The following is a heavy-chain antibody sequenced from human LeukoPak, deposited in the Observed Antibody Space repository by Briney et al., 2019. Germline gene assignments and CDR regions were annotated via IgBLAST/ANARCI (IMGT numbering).Heavy chain of an antibody. CDR1: GFTFSSYS. J-gene: IGHJ4*02. CDR3: ARELLWFGEDLSGVDY. D-gene: IGHD3-10*01. V-gene: IGHV3-21*01. CDR2: ISSSSSYI. Sequence: GGSLRLSCVASGFTFSSYSMNWVRQAPGKGLEWVSSISSSSSYIYYADSVKGRFTISRDNAKNSLYLQMNSLRAEDTAVYYCARELLWFGEDLSGVDYWGQGTLVTVSS.